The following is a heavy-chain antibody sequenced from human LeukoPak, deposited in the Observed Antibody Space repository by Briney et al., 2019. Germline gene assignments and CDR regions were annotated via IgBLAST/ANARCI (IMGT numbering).Heavy chain of an antibody. J-gene: IGHJ4*02. CDR1: GFTFSDYY. D-gene: IGHD6-13*01. Sequence: GGSLRLSCAASGFTFSDYYMSWIRQAPGKGLEWVSYISSSSNTIYYADSVKGRFTISRDNGKNSLYLHMNSLRPEDTALYYCAKDIGSSSWYYFDYWGQGTLVTVSS. CDR2: ISSSSNTI. V-gene: IGHV3-11*01. CDR3: AKDIGSSSWYYFDY.